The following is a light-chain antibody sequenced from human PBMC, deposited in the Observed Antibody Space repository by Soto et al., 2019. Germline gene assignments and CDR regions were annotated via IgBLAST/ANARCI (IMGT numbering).Light chain of an antibody. V-gene: IGKV3-15*01. CDR1: QSVTSK. CDR3: QQYNNWPPLT. J-gene: IGKJ4*01. CDR2: GAS. Sequence: EIVMTQSPATLSVSPGERATLSYRASQSVTSKLAWYQQKPGQAPRLLIYGASTRATGIPARFSGSGSGTEFTLTISNLQSEDFAVYYCQQYNNWPPLTFGGGTKVEIK.